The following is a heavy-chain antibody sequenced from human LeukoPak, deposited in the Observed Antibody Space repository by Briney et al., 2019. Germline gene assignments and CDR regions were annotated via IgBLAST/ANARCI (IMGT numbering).Heavy chain of an antibody. CDR1: GGSMRSGTYY. D-gene: IGHD3-22*01. CDR3: ARRPYASGYAFDI. Sequence: SETLSLTCTVSGGSMRSGTYYWDWIRQPPGKGLEWIGSSYYSGNTYYNPSLKSRVTISVDTSKKQFSLKLSSVTAADTAVYYCARRPYASGYAFDIWGQGTVVTVS. J-gene: IGHJ3*02. CDR2: SYYSGNT. V-gene: IGHV4-39*01.